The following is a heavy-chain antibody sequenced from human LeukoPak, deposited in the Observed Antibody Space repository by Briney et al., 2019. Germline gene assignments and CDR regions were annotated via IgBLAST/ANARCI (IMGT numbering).Heavy chain of an antibody. CDR1: GFTFSSYG. J-gene: IGHJ6*03. CDR2: IWHGGSNK. CDR3: AKAGGSSWPAPGFYYYYMDV. V-gene: IGHV3-30*02. Sequence: GGSLRLSCAASGFTFSSYGMHWVRQAPGKGLEWVAVIWHGGSNKYYADSVKGRFTISRDNSKNTLYLQMNSLRAEDTAVYYCAKAGGSSWPAPGFYYYYMDVWGKGTTVTVSS. D-gene: IGHD6-13*01.